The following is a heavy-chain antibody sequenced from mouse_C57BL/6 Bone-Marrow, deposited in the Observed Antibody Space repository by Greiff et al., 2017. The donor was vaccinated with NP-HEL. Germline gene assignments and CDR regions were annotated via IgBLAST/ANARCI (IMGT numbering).Heavy chain of an antibody. V-gene: IGHV1-64*01. CDR2: IHPNSGST. CDR1: GYTFTSYW. D-gene: IGHD1-1*01. J-gene: IGHJ4*01. CDR3: ARDHLLRAMDY. Sequence: VQLQESGAELVKPGASVKLSCKASGYTFTSYWMHWVKQRPGQGLEWIGMIHPNSGSTNYNEKFKSKATLTVDKSSSTAYMQLSSLTSEDSAVYYCARDHLLRAMDYWGQGTSVTVSS.